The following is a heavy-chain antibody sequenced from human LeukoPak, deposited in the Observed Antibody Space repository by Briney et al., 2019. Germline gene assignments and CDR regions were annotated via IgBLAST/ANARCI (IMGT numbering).Heavy chain of an antibody. J-gene: IGHJ6*02. CDR1: GFTFSSYW. CDR2: INHNGNVN. Sequence: GGSLRLSCAASGFTFSSYWMNWARQAPGKGLEWVASINHNGNVNYYVDSVKGRSTISRDNAKNSLYLQMSNLRAEDTAVYFCARGGGLDVWGQGATVTVPS. D-gene: IGHD3-16*01. V-gene: IGHV3-7*03. CDR3: ARGGGLDV.